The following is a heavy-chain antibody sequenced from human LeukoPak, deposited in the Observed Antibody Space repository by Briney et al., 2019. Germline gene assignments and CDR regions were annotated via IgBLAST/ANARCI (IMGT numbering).Heavy chain of an antibody. J-gene: IGHJ4*02. CDR2: IYYSGST. CDR3: ARDRVRGYYFGY. Sequence: PSETLSLTCTVSGGSISSGGYYWSWIRQHPGKGLEWIGYIYYSGSTYYNPSLKSRVTISVDTSKNQFSLKLSSVTAADTAVYYCARDRVRGYYFGYWGQGTLVTVSS. D-gene: IGHD3-10*01. V-gene: IGHV4-31*03. CDR1: GGSISSGGYY.